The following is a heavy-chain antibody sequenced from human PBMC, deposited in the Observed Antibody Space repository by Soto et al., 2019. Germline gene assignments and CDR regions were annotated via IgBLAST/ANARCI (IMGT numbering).Heavy chain of an antibody. D-gene: IGHD5-12*01. CDR2: ISWDSGSI. V-gene: IGHV3-9*01. Sequence: EVQLVESGGGLVQPGRSLRLSCAASRFTFDDYAMHWVRQAPGKGLEWVSGISWDSGSIDYADSVKGRFTISRDNAKNSLYLQMNSLRAEDTALYYCTKGLATADSDAFDIWGQGTMVTVSS. CDR3: TKGLATADSDAFDI. CDR1: RFTFDDYA. J-gene: IGHJ3*02.